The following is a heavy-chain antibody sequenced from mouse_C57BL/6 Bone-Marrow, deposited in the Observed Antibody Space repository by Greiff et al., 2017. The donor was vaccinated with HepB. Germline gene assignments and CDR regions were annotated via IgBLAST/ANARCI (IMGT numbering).Heavy chain of an antibody. CDR2: IYPRDGST. CDR1: GYTFTSYD. D-gene: IGHD2-3*01. V-gene: IGHV1-85*01. J-gene: IGHJ3*01. CDR3: ARFPDGYYSWFAY. Sequence: QVQLKESGPELVKPGASVKLSCKASGYTFTSYDINWVKQRPGQGLEWIGWIYPRDGSTKYNEKFKGKATLTVDTSSSTAYMELHSLTSEDSAVYFCARFPDGYYSWFAYWGQGTLVTVSA.